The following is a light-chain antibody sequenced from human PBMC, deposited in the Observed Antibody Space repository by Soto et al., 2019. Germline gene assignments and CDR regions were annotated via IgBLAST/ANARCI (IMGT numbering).Light chain of an antibody. CDR1: QSVSGN. V-gene: IGKV3-15*01. Sequence: EIVMTQSPATLSVSPGERATLSCKASQSVSGNLAWYQQKPGQAPRLLIYGASTRATGIPARFSGSGSGTEFTLTISSLQSEDFAVYYCQQYNNWPQGTFGQGTKLEIK. CDR3: QQYNNWPQGT. J-gene: IGKJ2*02. CDR2: GAS.